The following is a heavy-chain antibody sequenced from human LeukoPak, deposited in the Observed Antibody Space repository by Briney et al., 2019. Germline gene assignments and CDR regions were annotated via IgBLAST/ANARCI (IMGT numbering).Heavy chain of an antibody. J-gene: IGHJ4*02. CDR2: IWCDGSNK. CDR3: AKEPGLGY. D-gene: IGHD1-14*01. V-gene: IGHV3-30*02. Sequence: PGGSLRLSCAASGFTFSSYGMHWVRQAPGKGLEWVAFIWCDGSNKYYADSVKGRFTISRDNSKNTLYLQMNSLRAEDTAVYYCAKEPGLGYWGQGTLVTVSS. CDR1: GFTFSSYG.